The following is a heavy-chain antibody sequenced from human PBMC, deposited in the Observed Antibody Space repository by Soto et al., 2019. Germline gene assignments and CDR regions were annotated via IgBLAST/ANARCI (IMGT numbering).Heavy chain of an antibody. D-gene: IGHD6-19*01. J-gene: IGHJ4*01. Sequence: PGGSLRLSCAASGFTFSSYAMSWVRQAPGKGLEGGSIISVSDGSTYYADSVKGRFTISRDNSKNKLNLQMNTLRAKDTPKNNYAKDRWLVRGPFSLGYWGHGTLGTASS. V-gene: IGHV3-23*01. CDR2: ISVSDGST. CDR1: GFTFSSYA. CDR3: AKDRWLVRGPFSLGY.